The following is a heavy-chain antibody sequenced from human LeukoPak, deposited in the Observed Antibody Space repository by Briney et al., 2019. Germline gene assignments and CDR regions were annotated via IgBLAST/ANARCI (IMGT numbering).Heavy chain of an antibody. J-gene: IGHJ5*02. CDR3: ARGAPYSSSWYR. CDR2: IYYSGST. D-gene: IGHD6-13*01. V-gene: IGHV4-59*01. CDR1: GGSISSYY. Sequence: SETLSLTCTVSGGSISSYYWSWIRQPPGKGPEWIGYIYYSGSTNYNPSLKSRVTISVDTSKNQFSLKLSSVTAADTAVYYCARGAPYSSSWYRWGQGTLVTVSS.